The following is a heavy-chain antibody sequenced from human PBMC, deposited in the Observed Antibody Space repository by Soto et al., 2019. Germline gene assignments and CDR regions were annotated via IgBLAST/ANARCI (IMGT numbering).Heavy chain of an antibody. V-gene: IGHV3-11*01. Sequence: QVQLVESGGGLVKPGGSLRLSCAASGFTFSDYYMSWIRQAPGRGREGVSYISSRRSTIFYADSVKGRFTISRDNVKNSLYLQMNSLRAEDTAVYYCASGTNGAFFVYWGQGILVTVSS. D-gene: IGHD2-8*01. J-gene: IGHJ4*02. CDR3: ASGTNGAFFVY. CDR1: GFTFSDYY. CDR2: ISSRRSTI.